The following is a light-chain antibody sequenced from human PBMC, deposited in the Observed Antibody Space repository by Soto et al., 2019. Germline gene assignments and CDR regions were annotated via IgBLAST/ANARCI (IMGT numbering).Light chain of an antibody. J-gene: IGLJ2*01. CDR2: DVS. V-gene: IGLV2-11*01. CDR3: CSYAGSNVV. CDR1: SSDVGGYNY. Sequence: QSALTQPRSVSGSPGQSVTISCTGTSSDVGGYNYVSWYQHHPGKAPQPLIYDVSKRATGVPDRFSGSKSGNTASLTISGLQAEDEADYYCCSYAGSNVVFGGGTKLTVL.